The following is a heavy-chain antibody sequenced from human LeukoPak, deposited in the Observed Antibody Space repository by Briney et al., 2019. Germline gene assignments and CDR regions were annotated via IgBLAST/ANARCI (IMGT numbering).Heavy chain of an antibody. D-gene: IGHD2-21*02. J-gene: IGHJ4*02. V-gene: IGHV5-51*01. CDR2: IYPGDSDT. CDR1: EYGFTSYR. CDR3: ARPSRYCRSTKCSYFDY. Sequence: GESLKISCRGSEYGFTSYRIGWVRQMPGKGLEWMGIIYPGDSDTRYSPSFQGQVAFSADRSISTAYLQWSSLKASDTATYYCARPSRYCRSTKCSYFDYWGQGTLVIVSS.